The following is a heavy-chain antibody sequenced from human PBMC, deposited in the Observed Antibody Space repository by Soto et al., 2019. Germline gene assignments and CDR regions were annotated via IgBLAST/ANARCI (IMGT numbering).Heavy chain of an antibody. V-gene: IGHV3-30*18. CDR3: AKDLGAGTTDHDY. D-gene: IGHD1-7*01. CDR1: GSTFSSYG. CDR2: ISYDGSNK. Sequence: ESGGGVVQPGRSLRLSCAASGSTFSSYGMHWVRQAPGKGLEWVAVISYDGSNKYYADSVKGRFTISRDNSKNTLYLQMNSLRAEDTAVYYCAKDLGAGTTDHDYWGQGTLVTVSS. J-gene: IGHJ4*02.